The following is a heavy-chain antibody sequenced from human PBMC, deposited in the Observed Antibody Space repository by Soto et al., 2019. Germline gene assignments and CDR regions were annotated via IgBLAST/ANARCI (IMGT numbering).Heavy chain of an antibody. V-gene: IGHV4-31*03. Sequence: SETLSLTCTVSGGSISSGGYYWSWIRQHPGKGLEWIGYIYYSGSTYYNPSLKSRVTISVDTSKNQFSLKLSSVTAAGTAVYYCARVDTLITMVRGVIIKQNWFDPWGQGTLVTVSS. CDR2: IYYSGST. CDR3: ARVDTLITMVRGVIIKQNWFDP. J-gene: IGHJ5*02. D-gene: IGHD3-10*01. CDR1: GGSISSGGYY.